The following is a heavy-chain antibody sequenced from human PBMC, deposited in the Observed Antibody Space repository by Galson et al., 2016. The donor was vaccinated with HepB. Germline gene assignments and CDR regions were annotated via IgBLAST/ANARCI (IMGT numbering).Heavy chain of an antibody. Sequence: SLRLSCAASGFTFSTYGMHWVRQAPGKGLEWVAVISYDGSNKKYADSVMGRFTISRDTSKNTLYLQMNSLTAEDTAVYFCAKDGYRGSYRDYYGMDVWGQGTTVTVSS. J-gene: IGHJ6*02. D-gene: IGHD1-26*01. CDR3: AKDGYRGSYRDYYGMDV. CDR2: ISYDGSNK. V-gene: IGHV3-30*18. CDR1: GFTFSTYG.